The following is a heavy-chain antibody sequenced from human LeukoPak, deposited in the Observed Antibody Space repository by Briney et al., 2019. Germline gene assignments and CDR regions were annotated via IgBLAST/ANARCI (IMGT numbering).Heavy chain of an antibody. CDR2: ISAYNGNT. J-gene: IGHJ5*02. CDR1: GYTFTSYG. CDR3: ARDKVIATAGTPNWFDP. Sequence: ASVKVSCKASGYTFTSYGISWVRQAPGQGLEWMGWISAYNGNTNYARKLQGRVTMTTDTSTSTAYMELRSLRYDDTAVYYCARDKVIATAGTPNWFDPWGQGTLVTVSS. V-gene: IGHV1-18*01. D-gene: IGHD6-13*01.